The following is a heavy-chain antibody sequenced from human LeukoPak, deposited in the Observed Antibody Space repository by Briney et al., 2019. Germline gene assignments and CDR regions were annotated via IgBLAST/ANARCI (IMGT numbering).Heavy chain of an antibody. D-gene: IGHD6-19*01. CDR3: ATRAYSSGWYAGSITFDY. J-gene: IGHJ4*02. V-gene: IGHV3-30*12. Sequence: GGSLRLSCAASGFSFSRYGMHWVRQAPGKGLEWVAVISYDGSNKYYADSVKGRFTISRDNSKNTLYLQMNSLRAEDTAVYYCATRAYSSGWYAGSITFDYWGQGTLVTVSS. CDR1: GFSFSRYG. CDR2: ISYDGSNK.